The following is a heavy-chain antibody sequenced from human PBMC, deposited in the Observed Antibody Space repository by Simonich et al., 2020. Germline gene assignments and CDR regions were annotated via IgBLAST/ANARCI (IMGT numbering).Heavy chain of an antibody. D-gene: IGHD6-13*01. J-gene: IGHJ6*02. V-gene: IGHV4-38-2*01. Sequence: QVQLQESGPGLVKPSETLSLTCAVSGYSTSRGYSWGWIRRPPGKGLEGIGSIYHSGSTYYNPSLKSRVTISVDTSKNQFSLKLSSVTAADTAVYYCARVGYSNYYYYGMDVWGQGTTVTVSS. CDR2: IYHSGST. CDR1: GYSTSRGYS. CDR3: ARVGYSNYYYYGMDV.